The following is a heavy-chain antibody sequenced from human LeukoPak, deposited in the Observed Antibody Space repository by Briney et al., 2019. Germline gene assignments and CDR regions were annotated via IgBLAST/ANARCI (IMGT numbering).Heavy chain of an antibody. J-gene: IGHJ3*02. CDR2: ISGSGDSS. CDR3: ANPTPPRAFDI. V-gene: IGHV3-23*01. Sequence: GGSLRLSCAASGFIFSNYAMSWVRQAPGEGLEWVSGISGSGDSSYYADSVKGRFTISRDNSGNTLYLQMNSLRAEDTAVYYCANPTPPRAFDIWGQGTMVTVSS. CDR1: GFIFSNYA.